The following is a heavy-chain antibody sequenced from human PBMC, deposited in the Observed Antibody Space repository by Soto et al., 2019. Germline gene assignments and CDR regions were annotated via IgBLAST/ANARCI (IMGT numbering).Heavy chain of an antibody. CDR1: GGTFSSDA. CDR2: IIPIFGTA. CDR3: ARSQGASSSLDNYYYYYYGMDV. V-gene: IGHV1-69*01. J-gene: IGHJ6*02. D-gene: IGHD6-19*01. Sequence: QVQLVQSGAEVKKPGSSVKVSCKAPGGTFSSDAISWVRQAPGQGLEWMGGIIPIFGTAKYAQKFQGRGTITADESTTTGYMELSSLRSEDTAVYYCARSQGASSSLDNYYYYYYGMDVWGQGTTVTVSS.